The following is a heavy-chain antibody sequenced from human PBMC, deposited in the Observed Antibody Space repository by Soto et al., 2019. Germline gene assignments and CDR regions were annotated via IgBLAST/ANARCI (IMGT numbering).Heavy chain of an antibody. CDR2: IGGRGETI. CDR1: GFTFSSFM. J-gene: IGHJ4*02. Sequence: PGGSLRLSCTASGFTFSSFMMNWVRQAPGKGLEWVSSIGGRGETIFYADSVKGRFTISRDNAKSTLSLQMNSLRAEDTAVYYCATAYYDILTGYYDGYFDYWGQGTLVTVSS. V-gene: IGHV3-23*01. CDR3: ATAYYDILTGYYDGYFDY. D-gene: IGHD3-9*01.